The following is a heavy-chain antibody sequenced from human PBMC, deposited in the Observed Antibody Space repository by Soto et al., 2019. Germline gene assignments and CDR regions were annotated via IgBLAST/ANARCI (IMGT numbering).Heavy chain of an antibody. Sequence: EVQLVESGGGLDQPGGSLRLSCAASGFTDSSNYLSWVRQAPGTGLEWVSVIYSGGSTYYADSVKGRFTVSRDNSKNTLYLQMNSLRAEDTAVYYCRTDNYGHFGGCWGQGTLVTVSS. CDR2: IYSGGST. D-gene: IGHD4-17*01. J-gene: IGHJ4*02. V-gene: IGHV3-66*01. CDR3: RTDNYGHFGGC. CDR1: GFTDSSNY.